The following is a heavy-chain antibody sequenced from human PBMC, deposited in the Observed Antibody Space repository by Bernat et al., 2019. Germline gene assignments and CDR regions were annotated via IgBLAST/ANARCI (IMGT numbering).Heavy chain of an antibody. CDR2: ISSSGSTI. D-gene: IGHD3-3*01. CDR1: GFTFSSYE. J-gene: IGHJ5*02. Sequence: EVQLVESGGGLVQPGGSLRLSCAASGFTFSSYEMNWVRQAPGKGLEWVSYISSSGSTIYYADSVKGRFTISRDNAKNSLYLQMNSLRAEDTAVYYCARVEVEVTIFGVVGNWFDPWGQGTLVTVSS. CDR3: ARVEVEVTIFGVVGNWFDP. V-gene: IGHV3-48*03.